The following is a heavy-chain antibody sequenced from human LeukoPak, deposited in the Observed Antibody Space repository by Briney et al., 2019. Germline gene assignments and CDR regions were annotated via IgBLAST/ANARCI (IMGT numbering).Heavy chain of an antibody. CDR2: IYYSGST. CDR3: ARRTSSGPFNWFDP. Sequence: SETLSLTCSVSGDSISYFYWGWIRQPPGKGLEWIGSIYYSGSTYYNPSLKSRVTISVDTSKNQFSLKLTSVTAADTAVYYCARRTSSGPFNWFDPWGQGTLVTVSS. V-gene: IGHV4-39*01. D-gene: IGHD6-19*01. J-gene: IGHJ5*02. CDR1: GDSISYFY.